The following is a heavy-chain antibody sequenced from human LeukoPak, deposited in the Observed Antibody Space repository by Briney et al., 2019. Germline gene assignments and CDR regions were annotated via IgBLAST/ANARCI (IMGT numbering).Heavy chain of an antibody. J-gene: IGHJ3*01. CDR1: GGRFSIYA. CDR2: IIPIFGTA. Sequence: SVKVSCKASGGRFSIYAISWVRQAPGQGLERMGVIIPIFGTAYYAQKFQGRVTMTRDTSTSTVYMELSSLRSEDTAVYYGAKGSLRWEPQRGGDFDVWGQGTMVTVSS. D-gene: IGHD1-26*01. V-gene: IGHV1-69*05. CDR3: AKGSLRWEPQRGGDFDV.